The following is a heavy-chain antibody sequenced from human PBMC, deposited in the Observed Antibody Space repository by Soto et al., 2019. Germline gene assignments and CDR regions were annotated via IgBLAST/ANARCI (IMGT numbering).Heavy chain of an antibody. V-gene: IGHV4-4*07. CDR3: ARERAQQVAAAGPDDY. CDR2: IYTSGST. CDR1: GGSISSYY. D-gene: IGHD6-13*01. Sequence: QVQLQESGPGLVKPSETLSLTCTVSGGSISSYYWSWIRQPAGKGLEWIGRIYTSGSTNYNPSLKSRVTMSVDTSKNQFSLKLSSVTAADTAVYYCARERAQQVAAAGPDDYWGQGNLVTVSS. J-gene: IGHJ4*02.